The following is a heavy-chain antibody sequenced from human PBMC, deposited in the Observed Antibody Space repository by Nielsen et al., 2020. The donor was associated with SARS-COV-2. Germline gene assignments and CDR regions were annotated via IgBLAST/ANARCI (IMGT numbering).Heavy chain of an antibody. CDR3: AKGDGYDSSADV. Sequence: GGSLRLSCSASGFTFSSYAMHWVRQAPGKGLEYVSAISSNGGSTYYADSVKGRFTISRDNSKNTLYLQMSSLRAEDTALYYCAKGDGYDSSADVWGQGTTVTVSS. V-gene: IGHV3-64D*09. CDR1: GFTFSSYA. J-gene: IGHJ6*02. CDR2: ISSNGGST. D-gene: IGHD3-22*01.